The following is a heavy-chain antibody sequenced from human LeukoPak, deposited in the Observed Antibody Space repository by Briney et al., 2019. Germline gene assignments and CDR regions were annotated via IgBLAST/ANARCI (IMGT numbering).Heavy chain of an antibody. CDR1: GFTFSSYA. V-gene: IGHV3-21*01. CDR3: ARDTVASPYRFLEWRTPGNSYSDGGIGYAFDI. Sequence: GGSLRLSCAASGFTFSSYAMSWVRQAPGKGLEWVSSISSSSSYIYYADSVKGRFTISRDDAKNSLYLQMNSLRAEDTAVYYCARDTVASPYRFLEWRTPGNSYSDGGIGYAFDIWGQGTMVTVSS. CDR2: ISSSSSYI. J-gene: IGHJ3*02. D-gene: IGHD3-3*01.